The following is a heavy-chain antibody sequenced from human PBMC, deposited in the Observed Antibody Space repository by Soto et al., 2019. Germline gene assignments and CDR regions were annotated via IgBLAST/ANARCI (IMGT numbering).Heavy chain of an antibody. J-gene: IGHJ3*01. CDR2: IIPVSGTA. V-gene: IGHV1-69*01. CDR1: GGTFSSYV. Sequence: QVHLEQSGAEVKKPGSSVKVSCKFSGGTFSSYVIIWVRQAPGQGLEWMGGIIPVSGTANYAQKFHGRVTISADAATNTAYMELSSVRFDDTAVYYCARSRPQGSDFPGVIPWDALDVWGQGTLVTVSS. D-gene: IGHD2-21*01. CDR3: ARSRPQGSDFPGVIPWDALDV.